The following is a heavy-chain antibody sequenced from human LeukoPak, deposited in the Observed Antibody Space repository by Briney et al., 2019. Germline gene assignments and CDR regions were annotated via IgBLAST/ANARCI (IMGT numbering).Heavy chain of an antibody. V-gene: IGHV3-23*01. J-gene: IGHJ5*02. CDR3: AKGSGYDSGWFDP. CDR2: ISGSGGST. Sequence: PGGSLRLSCAASGFTFSNYGMHWVRQAPGKGLEWVSAISGSGGSTYYADSVKGRFTISRDNSKNTLYLQMNSLRAEDTAVYYCAKGSGYDSGWFDPWGQGTLVTVSS. D-gene: IGHD5-12*01. CDR1: GFTFSNYG.